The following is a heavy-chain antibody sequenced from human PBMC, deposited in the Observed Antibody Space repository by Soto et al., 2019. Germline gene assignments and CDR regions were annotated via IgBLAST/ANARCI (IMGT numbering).Heavy chain of an antibody. CDR2: IKTDGSFT. V-gene: IGHV3-74*01. CDR1: GFTFSKHW. Sequence: PGGSLRLSCAASGFTFSKHWMHWVRQAPGKGLVWVSHIKTDGSFTRDADSVKGRFTISRDNARNTLYLQMNSLRAEDTAVYYCARDNNWSLDYWGQGTLATVSS. CDR3: ARDNNWSLDY. J-gene: IGHJ4*02. D-gene: IGHD1-1*01.